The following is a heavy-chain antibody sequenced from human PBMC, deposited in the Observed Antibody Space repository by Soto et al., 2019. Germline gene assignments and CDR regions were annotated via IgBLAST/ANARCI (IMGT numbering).Heavy chain of an antibody. J-gene: IGHJ3*02. D-gene: IGHD3-3*01. CDR2: ISAYNGNT. Sequence: ASVKVSCKASGYTFTSYGISWVRQAPGQGLEWMGWISAYNGNTNYAQKLQGRVTMTTDTSTSTAYMELRSLRSDDTAVYYCARAPKPYITIFGVARPNDAFDIWGQGTMVTVSS. CDR1: GYTFTSYG. CDR3: ARAPKPYITIFGVARPNDAFDI. V-gene: IGHV1-18*01.